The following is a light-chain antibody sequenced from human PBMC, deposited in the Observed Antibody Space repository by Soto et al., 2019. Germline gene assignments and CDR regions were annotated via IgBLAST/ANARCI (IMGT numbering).Light chain of an antibody. V-gene: IGKV3-20*01. CDR1: QSVSSH. CDR3: QQYGSSGT. Sequence: EIVIPQSPRTLSVSPGERAAVSVRASQSVSSHLAWYQQKPGQAPRLLIYGASTRATGIPDRFTGSGSGTDFTLTISRLEPEDFAVYYCQQYGSSGTFGQGTKVDIK. CDR2: GAS. J-gene: IGKJ1*01.